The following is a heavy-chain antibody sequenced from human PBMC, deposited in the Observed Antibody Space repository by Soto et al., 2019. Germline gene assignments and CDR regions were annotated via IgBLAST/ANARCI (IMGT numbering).Heavy chain of an antibody. CDR2: IYFTGST. CDR1: GGAVSSETYY. CDR3: TRGPPRVQWFDP. Sequence: PSETLSLTCTGSGGAVSSETYYWSWIRQPPGKGLEWIGHIYFTGSTNYNPSLKSRVTMPLDTSRNQFSLKLSSVTAADTAVYYCTRGPPRVQWFDPWGLGTLVTVSS. J-gene: IGHJ5*02. V-gene: IGHV4-61*01.